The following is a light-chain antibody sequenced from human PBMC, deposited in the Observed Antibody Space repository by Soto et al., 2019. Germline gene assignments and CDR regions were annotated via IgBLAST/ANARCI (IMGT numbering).Light chain of an antibody. CDR3: QQYASSPST. CDR1: QSISSSY. J-gene: IGKJ3*01. CDR2: GAS. Sequence: EIVLTQSPGTLSLSPGERATLSCRASQSISSSYLAWYQHKPGQAPRLLIYGASSRATGIPDRFSGSGSGTDFTLAISRLEPEDFAVYYCQQYASSPSTFGHGTKVDIK. V-gene: IGKV3-20*01.